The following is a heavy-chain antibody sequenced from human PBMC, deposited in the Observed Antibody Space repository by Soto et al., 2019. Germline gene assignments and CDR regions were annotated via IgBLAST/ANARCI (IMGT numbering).Heavy chain of an antibody. J-gene: IGHJ6*02. D-gene: IGHD1-20*01. Sequence: GSLILSCAASGVTFSGSAMHLIRQASGKGLEWVGRIRSKANSYATAYAASVKGRFTISRDDSKNTAYLQMNSLKTEDTAVYYCTRRITGTSRVYYYYGMDVSGQATTVTVSS. CDR1: GVTFSGSA. V-gene: IGHV3-73*01. CDR3: TRRITGTSRVYYYYGMDV. CDR2: IRSKANSYAT.